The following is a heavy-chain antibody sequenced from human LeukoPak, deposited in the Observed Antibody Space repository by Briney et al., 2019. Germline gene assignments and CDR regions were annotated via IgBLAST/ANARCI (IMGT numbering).Heavy chain of an antibody. Sequence: PGGSLRLSCAASGFTFSTYAMTWVRQAPGKGLEWVSGISWNSGSIGYADSVKGRFTISRDNAKNSLYLQMNSLRAEDTALYYCAKDRYSSSWEAFDIWGQGTMVTVSS. D-gene: IGHD6-13*01. CDR3: AKDRYSSSWEAFDI. V-gene: IGHV3-9*01. CDR2: ISWNSGSI. J-gene: IGHJ3*02. CDR1: GFTFSTYA.